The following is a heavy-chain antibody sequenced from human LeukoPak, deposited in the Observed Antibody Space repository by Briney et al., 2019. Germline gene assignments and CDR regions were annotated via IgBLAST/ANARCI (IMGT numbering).Heavy chain of an antibody. CDR1: GGTFSSYA. D-gene: IGHD3-22*01. V-gene: IGHV1-69*04. Sequence: SVKVSCKASGGTFSSYAISWVRQAPGQGLEWMGRIIPVLGIANYAQKFQGRVTITADKSTSTAYMELSSLRSEDTAVYYCASADSSGYYRYWGQGALVTVSS. J-gene: IGHJ4*02. CDR3: ASADSSGYYRY. CDR2: IIPVLGIA.